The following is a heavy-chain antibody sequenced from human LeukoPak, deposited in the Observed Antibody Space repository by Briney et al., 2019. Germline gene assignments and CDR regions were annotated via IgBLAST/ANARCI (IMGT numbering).Heavy chain of an antibody. D-gene: IGHD3-3*01. V-gene: IGHV4-31*03. Sequence: PSETLSLTCTVSGGSISSGGYYWSWIRQHPGKGLEWIGYIYYSGSTYYNPSLKSRVTISVDTSKNQFSLKLSSVTAADTAVYYCARDGSYYDFWSGYPDYYGIDVWGQGTTVTVSS. CDR1: GGSISSGGYY. CDR2: IYYSGST. J-gene: IGHJ6*02. CDR3: ARDGSYYDFWSGYPDYYGIDV.